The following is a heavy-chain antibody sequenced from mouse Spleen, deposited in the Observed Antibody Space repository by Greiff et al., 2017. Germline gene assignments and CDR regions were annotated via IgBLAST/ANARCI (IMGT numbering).Heavy chain of an antibody. CDR1: GFTFSSYA. V-gene: IGHV5-6-5*01. D-gene: IGHD2-10*02. J-gene: IGHJ2*01. CDR2: ISSGGST. Sequence: EVQLVESGGGLVKPGGSLKLSCAASGFTFSSYAMSWVRQTPEKRLEWVASISSGGSTYYPDSVKGRFTISRDNARNILYLQMSSLRSEDTAMYYCAREYGNYFDYWGQGTTLTVSS. CDR3: AREYGNYFDY.